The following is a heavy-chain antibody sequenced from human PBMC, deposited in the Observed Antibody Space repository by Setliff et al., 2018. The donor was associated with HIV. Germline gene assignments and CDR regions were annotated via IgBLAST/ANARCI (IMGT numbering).Heavy chain of an antibody. Sequence: GASVKVSCKASGYTFTGYYMHWVRQAPGQGLEWMGRINPNSGGTNYAQKFQGRVTITRDTSASTAYMELSSLRSEDTAVYYCARIPTGGAFDIWGQGTVVTVSS. CDR2: INPNSGGT. D-gene: IGHD7-27*01. CDR3: ARIPTGGAFDI. CDR1: GYTFTGYY. J-gene: IGHJ3*02. V-gene: IGHV1-2*06.